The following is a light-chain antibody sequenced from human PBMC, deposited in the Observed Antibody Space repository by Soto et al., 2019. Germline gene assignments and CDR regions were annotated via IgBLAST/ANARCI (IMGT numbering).Light chain of an antibody. CDR3: CSYAGGVSV. CDR2: DVT. Sequence: QSALTQPPSVSGSPGQSVTISCSGTSSDVGGSIYVSWYRQYPGRAPIIMIYDVTKRPSGVPDRFSGSKSGNTASLTISGLQADDEADYYCCSYAGGVSVFGIGTKVTVL. CDR1: SSDVGGSIY. V-gene: IGLV2-11*01. J-gene: IGLJ1*01.